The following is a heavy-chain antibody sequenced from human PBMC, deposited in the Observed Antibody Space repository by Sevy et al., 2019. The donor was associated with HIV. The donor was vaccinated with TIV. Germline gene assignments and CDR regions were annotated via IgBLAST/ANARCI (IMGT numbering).Heavy chain of an antibody. V-gene: IGHV3-23*01. D-gene: IGHD3-10*01. Sequence: GGSLRLSCAASGFTFSSYAMSWVRQAPGKGLEWVSAISGSGGSTYYADSVKGRFTISRDNSKNTLYLQMNSLRAEDTAVHYCAKVFAGMVRGVITPRYWDYYYYMDVWGKGTTVTVSS. J-gene: IGHJ6*03. CDR3: AKVFAGMVRGVITPRYWDYYYYMDV. CDR2: ISGSGGST. CDR1: GFTFSSYA.